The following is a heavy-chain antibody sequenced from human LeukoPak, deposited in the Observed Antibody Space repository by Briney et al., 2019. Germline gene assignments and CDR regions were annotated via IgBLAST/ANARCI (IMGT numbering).Heavy chain of an antibody. J-gene: IGHJ4*02. D-gene: IGHD6-13*01. V-gene: IGHV4-39*07. CDR3: ARARAGHDY. Sequence: SETLSLTCTVSGGSISSSSYYWGWIRQPPGKGLEWIGSIYYSGSTYYNPSLKSRVTISVDTSKNQFSLKLSSVTAADTAVYYCARARAGHDYWGQGTLVTVSS. CDR1: GGSISSSSYY. CDR2: IYYSGST.